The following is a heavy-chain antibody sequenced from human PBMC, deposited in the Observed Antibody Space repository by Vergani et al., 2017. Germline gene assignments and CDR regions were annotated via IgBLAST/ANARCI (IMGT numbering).Heavy chain of an antibody. D-gene: IGHD3-3*01. J-gene: IGHJ4*02. V-gene: IGHV4-30-2*01. CDR2: IYHSGST. Sequence: QVQLPESGSGLVKPSQTLSLTCAVSGGSISSGGYSWSWIRQPPGKGLEWIGYIYHSGSTYYNPSLKSRVTISVDRSKNQFSLKLSSVTAADTAVYYCARVPVHYDFWSGYGYYFDYWGQGTLVTVSS. CDR1: GGSISSGGYS. CDR3: ARVPVHYDFWSGYGYYFDY.